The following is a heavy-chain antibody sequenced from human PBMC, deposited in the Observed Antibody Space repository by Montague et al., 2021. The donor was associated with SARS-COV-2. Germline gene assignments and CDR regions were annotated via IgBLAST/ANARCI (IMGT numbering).Heavy chain of an antibody. CDR3: ARKGSGRSDLAY. Sequence: SETLSLTCVVPGDSISTDNWRTWVRLPPGKGLVWVGEIYHTGSIKYKPSLKSRVSMSVDKSWNQLSLRLTSVTAADTAIYYCARKGSGRSDLAYWGQGTLVTVSS. D-gene: IGHD1-26*01. J-gene: IGHJ4*02. CDR1: GDSISTDNW. V-gene: IGHV4-4*02. CDR2: IYHTGSI.